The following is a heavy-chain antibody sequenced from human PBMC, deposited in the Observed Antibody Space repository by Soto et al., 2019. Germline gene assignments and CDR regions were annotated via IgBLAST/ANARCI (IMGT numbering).Heavy chain of an antibody. CDR2: ISDDGSNT. V-gene: IGHV3-30*18. CDR3: VKVGGYDGYEPLDK. CDR1: VFTFSNYA. D-gene: IGHD5-12*01. Sequence: QVQLVESGGGVVQPGRSLRLSCAASVFTFSNYAMHWVRQAPGKGLEWVAVISDDGSNTYYADSVKGRFTISRHNPKNTRYLQMNSLRAEDTAVYYCVKVGGYDGYEPLDKWGQGTLVTVSS. J-gene: IGHJ4*02.